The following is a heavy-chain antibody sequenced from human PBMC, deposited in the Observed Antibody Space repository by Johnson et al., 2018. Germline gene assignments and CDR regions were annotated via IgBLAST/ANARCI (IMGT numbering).Heavy chain of an antibody. CDR2: IIGDNGSA. D-gene: IGHD3-10*01. CDR1: GYTFSGYS. Sequence: QVQLVQSGAEVKKPGASVTVSCKPSGYTFSGYSLHWVRQAPGQRLEWMGWIIGDNGSAKYSPKFRGRVTFTRDTSATTAYMELSSLRFEDTAVYYCARSYYGSGSRKYYMDGWGKGTTVTVSS. CDR3: ARSYYGSGSRKYYMDG. V-gene: IGHV1-3*01. J-gene: IGHJ6*03.